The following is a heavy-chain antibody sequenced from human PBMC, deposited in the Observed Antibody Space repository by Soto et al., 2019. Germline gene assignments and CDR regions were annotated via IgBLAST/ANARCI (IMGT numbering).Heavy chain of an antibody. CDR2: ISAYNGNT. D-gene: IGHD2-2*01. J-gene: IGHJ6*02. CDR1: GYTFTSYV. CDR3: ARGCSRQLRYYYYYYGMDV. Sequence: ASVKVSCKASGYTFTSYVISWVLQAPGQGLEWMGWISAYNGNTNYAQKLQGRVTMTTDTSTSTAYMELRSLRSDDTAVYYCARGCSRQLRYYYYYYGMDVWGQGTTVTVSS. V-gene: IGHV1-18*04.